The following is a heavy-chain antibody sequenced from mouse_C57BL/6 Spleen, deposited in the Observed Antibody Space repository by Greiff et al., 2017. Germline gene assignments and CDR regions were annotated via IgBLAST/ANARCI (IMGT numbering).Heavy chain of an antibody. V-gene: IGHV1-54*01. CDR3: ARWGLRREGYAMDY. Sequence: QVQLQQSGAELVRPGTSVKVSCKASGYAFTNYLIEWVKQRPGQGLAWIGVINPGSGGTNYNEKFMGKAPLTADKSSSTAYRQLSSLTSEDSAVYFCARWGLRREGYAMDYWGQGTSVTVSS. J-gene: IGHJ4*01. D-gene: IGHD2-4*01. CDR2: INPGSGGT. CDR1: GYAFTNYL.